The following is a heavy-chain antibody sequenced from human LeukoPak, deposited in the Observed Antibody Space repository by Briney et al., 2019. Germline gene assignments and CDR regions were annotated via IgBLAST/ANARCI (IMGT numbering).Heavy chain of an antibody. V-gene: IGHV1-2*02. J-gene: IGHJ3*02. Sequence: ASVKVSCKASGYTFTGYYMHWVRQAPGQGLEWMGWINPNSGGTNYAQKFQGRVTMTRDTSISTAYMELSRLRSDDTAVYYCARLIAALGAFDIWGQGTMVTVSS. CDR3: ARLIAALGAFDI. CDR2: INPNSGGT. D-gene: IGHD6-13*01. CDR1: GYTFTGYY.